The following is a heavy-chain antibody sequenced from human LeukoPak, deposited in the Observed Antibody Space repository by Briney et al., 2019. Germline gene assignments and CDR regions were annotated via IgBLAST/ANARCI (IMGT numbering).Heavy chain of an antibody. CDR2: INGHSGNT. CDR3: ARDWEIGLFGYFDY. CDR1: GYTFTGYY. V-gene: IGHV1-18*04. J-gene: IGHJ4*02. Sequence: GASVKVSCKTSGYTFTGYYMHWVRQAPGQGLEWMGWINGHSGNTNYAQKFQGRVTVTTDTSTTTAYMELRSLRFDDTAIYYCARDWEIGLFGYFDYWGQGTLVTVSS. D-gene: IGHD1-26*01.